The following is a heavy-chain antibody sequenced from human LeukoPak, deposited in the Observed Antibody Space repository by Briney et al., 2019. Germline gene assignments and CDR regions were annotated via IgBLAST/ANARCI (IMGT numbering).Heavy chain of an antibody. J-gene: IGHJ4*02. D-gene: IGHD3-9*01. CDR3: ARDRDILTGYYDY. CDR2: IYYSGST. CDR1: GGSFSGYY. V-gene: IGHV4-31*11. Sequence: PSETLSLTCAAYGGSFSGYYWSWIRQHPGKGLEWIGYIYYSGSTYYNPSLKSRVTISVDTSKNQFSLKLSSVTAADTAVYYCARDRDILTGYYDYWGQGTLVTVSS.